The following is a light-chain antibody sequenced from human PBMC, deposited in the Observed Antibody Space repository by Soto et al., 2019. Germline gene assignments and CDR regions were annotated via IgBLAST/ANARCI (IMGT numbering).Light chain of an antibody. J-gene: IGKJ1*01. CDR1: QSIGTW. Sequence: DIQMTQSPSTLSASVGDRVTITCRASQSIGTWLAWYQQKPGKAPNLLIYKASTLESGVPSRFSGSGSGTEFTLTISNLQPDDFATYYCQQYNTYSTFGQGTKVEIK. CDR2: KAS. V-gene: IGKV1-5*03. CDR3: QQYNTYST.